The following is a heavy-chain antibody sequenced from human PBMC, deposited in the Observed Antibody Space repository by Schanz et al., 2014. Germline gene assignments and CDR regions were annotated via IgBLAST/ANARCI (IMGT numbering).Heavy chain of an antibody. J-gene: IGHJ4*02. V-gene: IGHV1-18*01. Sequence: QVHLVQSGAEVKKPGASVKVSCKASGYTFTSHGISWVRQAPGQGLEWMGWITAYNGNTNYAQKLQGRVNMTTDTSTSTAYMELRSLRSDDTAVYYCARGGYSSGWYDRDIAHFDYGGQGTLVTVSS. CDR1: GYTFTSHG. CDR3: ARGGYSSGWYDRDIAHFDY. CDR2: ITAYNGNT. D-gene: IGHD6-19*01.